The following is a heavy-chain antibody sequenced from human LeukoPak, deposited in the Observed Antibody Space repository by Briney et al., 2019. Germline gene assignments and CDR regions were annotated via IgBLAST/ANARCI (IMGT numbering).Heavy chain of an antibody. CDR1: GGSFSGYY. CDR2: INHSGST. V-gene: IGHV4-34*01. CDR3: ARGQTSGITMVRGAFGY. J-gene: IGHJ4*02. D-gene: IGHD3-10*01. Sequence: SGTLSLTCAVYGGSFSGYYWSWIRQPPGKGLEWIGEINHSGSTNYNPSLKSRVTISVDTPKNQFSLKLSSVTAADTAVYYCARGQTSGITMVRGAFGYWGQGTLVTVFS.